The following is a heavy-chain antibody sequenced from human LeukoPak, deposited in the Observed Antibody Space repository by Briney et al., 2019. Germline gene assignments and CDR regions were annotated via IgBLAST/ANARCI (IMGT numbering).Heavy chain of an antibody. D-gene: IGHD3-22*01. V-gene: IGHV3-53*01. J-gene: IGHJ4*02. Sequence: GGSLRLSCAASGFTVSSNYMSWVRQAPGKGLEWVSVIYSGGSAYYADSVKGRFTISRDNPKNTLYLQMNRPRAEDTAVYFCAKRGVVIRVILVGFHKEAYYFDSWGQGALVTVSS. CDR1: GFTVSSNY. CDR3: AKRGVVIRVILVGFHKEAYYFDS. CDR2: IYSGGSA.